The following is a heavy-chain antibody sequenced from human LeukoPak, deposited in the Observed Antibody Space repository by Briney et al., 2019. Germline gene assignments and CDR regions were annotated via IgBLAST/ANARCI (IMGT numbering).Heavy chain of an antibody. Sequence: GGSLRLSCAASGFTFSSYGMHWVRQAPGKGLEWVAVIWYDGSNKYYADSVKGRFTISRVNSKNTLYLQMNSLRADDTAVYYCARKRPGLPYYFDYWGQGTLVTVSS. CDR3: ARKRPGLPYYFDY. J-gene: IGHJ4*02. CDR1: GFTFSSYG. CDR2: IWYDGSNK. V-gene: IGHV3-33*01. D-gene: IGHD2-21*02.